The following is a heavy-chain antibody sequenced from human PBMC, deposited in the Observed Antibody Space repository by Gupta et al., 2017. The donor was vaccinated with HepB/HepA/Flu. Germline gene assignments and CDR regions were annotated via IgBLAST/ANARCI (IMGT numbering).Heavy chain of an antibody. D-gene: IGHD2-2*01. Sequence: QLQLQESGPGLVKPSETLSLTCTVSGGSISSSSYYWGWIRQPPGKGLEWIGSIYYSGSTYYNPSLKSRVTISVDTSKNQFSLKLSSVTAADTAVYYCAREWGRYCSSTSCLDWFDPWGQGTLVTVSS. J-gene: IGHJ5*02. V-gene: IGHV4-39*02. CDR2: IYYSGST. CDR1: GGSISSSSYY. CDR3: AREWGRYCSSTSCLDWFDP.